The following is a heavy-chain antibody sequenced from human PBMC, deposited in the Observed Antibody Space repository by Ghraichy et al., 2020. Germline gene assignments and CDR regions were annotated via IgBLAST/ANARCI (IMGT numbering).Heavy chain of an antibody. Sequence: SETLSLTCTVSGGSISSYYWSWIRPPPGKGLEWIGYIYYSGSTNYNPSLKSRVTISVDTSKNQFSLKLSSVTAADTAVYYCARHSMNSGWYVIYFDYWGQGTLVTVSS. V-gene: IGHV4-59*08. CDR1: GGSISSYY. J-gene: IGHJ4*02. CDR2: IYYSGST. D-gene: IGHD6-19*01. CDR3: ARHSMNSGWYVIYFDY.